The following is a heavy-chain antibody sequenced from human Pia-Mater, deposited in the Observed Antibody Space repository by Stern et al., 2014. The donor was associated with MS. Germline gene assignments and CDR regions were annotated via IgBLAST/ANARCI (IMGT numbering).Heavy chain of an antibody. CDR1: GGSVSSGSYY. CDR3: ASDSSGYYLSFDY. CDR2: IYYSGST. J-gene: IGHJ4*02. V-gene: IGHV4-61*01. D-gene: IGHD3-22*01. Sequence: VQLVESGPGLVKPSETLSLTCTASGGSVSSGSYYWSWIPQPPGKGLEWIGYIYYSGSTNYNPSLKSRVTISVDTSKNQFSLKLSSVTAAATAVYYCASDSSGYYLSFDYWGQGTLVTVSS.